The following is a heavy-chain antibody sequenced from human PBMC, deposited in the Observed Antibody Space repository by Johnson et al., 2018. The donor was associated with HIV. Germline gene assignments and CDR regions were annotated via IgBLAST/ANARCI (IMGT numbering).Heavy chain of an antibody. Sequence: VQLVESGGGVVQPGTSLRLSCAASGFIFNDHGMTWVRQVPGKGLEWVCDTNWNGANTAYADSVKGRFTISRDNAKKSLYLHMNSLRVEDTALYYCVRVGKYCDDDCHSGVDAFDIWGQGTMVTVSS. CDR1: GFIFNDHG. CDR3: VRVGKYCDDDCHSGVDAFDI. J-gene: IGHJ3*02. CDR2: TNWNGANT. V-gene: IGHV3-20*04. D-gene: IGHD2-21*02.